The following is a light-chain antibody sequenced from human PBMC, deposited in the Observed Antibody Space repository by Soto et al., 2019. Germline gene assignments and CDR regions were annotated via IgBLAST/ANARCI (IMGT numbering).Light chain of an antibody. CDR3: CSYAGSYTYD. Sequence: QSVLTQPRSVSGSPGQSVTISCTGTSSDVGGYNYVSWYQQHPGKAPKLMIYDASKRPSGVPDRFSGSKSGNTASLTISGLXAEDEADYYCCSYAGSYTYDFGTGTKV. J-gene: IGLJ1*01. CDR1: SSDVGGYNY. CDR2: DAS. V-gene: IGLV2-11*01.